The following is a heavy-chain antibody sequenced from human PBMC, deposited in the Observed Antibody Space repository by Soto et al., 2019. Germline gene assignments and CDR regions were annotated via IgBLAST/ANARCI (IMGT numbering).Heavy chain of an antibody. CDR3: ARWVEEGGYYFDY. V-gene: IGHV4-39*01. CDR2: IYYSGST. CDR1: GGSISSSYYY. Sequence: PSETLSLTCTVSGGSISSSYYYWGWIRQPPGKGLEWIGSIYYSGSTYYNPSLKSRVTISVDTSKNQFSLKLSSVTAADTAVYYCARWVEEGGYYFDYWGQGTLVTV. J-gene: IGHJ4*02. D-gene: IGHD3-16*01.